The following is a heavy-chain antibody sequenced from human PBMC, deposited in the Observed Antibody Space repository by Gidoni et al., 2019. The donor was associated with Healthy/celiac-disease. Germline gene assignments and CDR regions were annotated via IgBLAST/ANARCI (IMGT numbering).Heavy chain of an antibody. CDR2: IYYRGST. V-gene: IGHV4-39*01. CDR3: ARLIRRWDYYCSGSYPVD. J-gene: IGHJ4*02. Sequence: QLQLQESGPGLVKPSEPLSLTCTVSGCSISSSSYYWGWIRQPPGKGLEWIGSIYYRGSTYYNPSLKGRVTISVDTSKIQFSLKLSSVTAADTAVYYCARLIRRWDYYCSGSYPVDWGQGTLVTVSS. D-gene: IGHD3-10*01. CDR1: GCSISSSSYY.